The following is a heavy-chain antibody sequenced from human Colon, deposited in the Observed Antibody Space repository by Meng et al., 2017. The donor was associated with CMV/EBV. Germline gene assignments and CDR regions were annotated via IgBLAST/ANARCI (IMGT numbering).Heavy chain of an antibody. D-gene: IGHD1-20*01. CDR3: ARDITGGNGGDH. Sequence: CTASGYTFTSFYMHWVRQAPGQGLEWMGIINPSGGSTNYAQKFQGRVTMTSDTSTSTVYLELSSLRSEDTAVYYCARDITGGNGGDHWGQGTLVTVSS. CDR2: INPSGGST. CDR1: GYTFTSFY. J-gene: IGHJ4*02. V-gene: IGHV1-46*01.